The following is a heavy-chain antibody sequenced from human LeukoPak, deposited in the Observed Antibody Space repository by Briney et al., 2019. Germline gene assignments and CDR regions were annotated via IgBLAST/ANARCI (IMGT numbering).Heavy chain of an antibody. J-gene: IGHJ4*02. V-gene: IGHV3-21*01. CDR2: ISGSSSYI. Sequence: GRSLRLSCAASGFTFTSYNMNWVRQAPGKGLEWVSSISGSSSYIYYADSVKGRFTISRDNAKNSLYLQMISLRAEDTAVYYCARVGSSGYFDYWGRGTLVTVSS. D-gene: IGHD3-22*01. CDR1: GFTFTSYN. CDR3: ARVGSSGYFDY.